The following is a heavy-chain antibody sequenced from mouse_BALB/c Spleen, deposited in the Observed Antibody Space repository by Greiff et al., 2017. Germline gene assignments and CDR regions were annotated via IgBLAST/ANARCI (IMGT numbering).Heavy chain of an antibody. J-gene: IGHJ3*01. Sequence: EVHLVDSGGGLVQPGGSRKLSCAASGFTFSSFGMHWVRQAPEKGLEWVAYISSGSSTIYYADTVKGRFTISRDNPKNTLFLQMTSLRSEDTAMYYCARSGGYPWFAYWGQGTLVTVSA. CDR2: ISSGSSTI. CDR3: ARSGGYPWFAY. CDR1: GFTFSSFG. V-gene: IGHV5-17*02. D-gene: IGHD2-2*01.